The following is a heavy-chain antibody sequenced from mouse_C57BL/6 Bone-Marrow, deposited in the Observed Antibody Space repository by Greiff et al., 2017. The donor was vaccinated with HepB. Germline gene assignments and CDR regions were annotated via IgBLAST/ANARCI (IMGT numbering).Heavy chain of an antibody. CDR1: GYTFTSYW. CDR3: ARGGGSSSYWYFDV. D-gene: IGHD1-1*01. V-gene: IGHV1-61*01. CDR2: IYPSDSET. J-gene: IGHJ1*03. Sequence: VQLQQPGAELVRPGSSVKLSCKASGYTFTSYWMDWVKQRPGQGLEWIGNIYPSDSETHYNQKFKDKATLTVDKSSSTAYMQLSSLTSEDSAVYYCARGGGSSSYWYFDVWGTGTTVTVSS.